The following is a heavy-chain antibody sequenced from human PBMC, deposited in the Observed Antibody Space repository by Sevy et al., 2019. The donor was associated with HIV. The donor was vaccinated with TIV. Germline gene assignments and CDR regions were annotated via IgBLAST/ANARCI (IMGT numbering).Heavy chain of an antibody. Sequence: GGSLRLSCAASGFIFSNYNMNWVRQAPGKGLEWVSSISGSSNYIYYADSLRGRFTISRDNAKNSLYLQMNSLRAEDTAVYYCARPYGSGSWEAFDIWGQGTMVTVSS. D-gene: IGHD3-10*01. CDR1: GFIFSNYN. CDR3: ARPYGSGSWEAFDI. V-gene: IGHV3-21*01. CDR2: ISGSSNYI. J-gene: IGHJ3*02.